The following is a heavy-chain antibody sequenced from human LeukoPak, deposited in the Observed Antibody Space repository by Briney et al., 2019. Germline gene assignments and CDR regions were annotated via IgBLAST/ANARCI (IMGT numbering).Heavy chain of an antibody. J-gene: IGHJ4*02. CDR3: ARDRAARITGTTFFSDY. V-gene: IGHV1-18*01. CDR1: GYTFTSYG. Sequence: ASVKVSCKASGYTFTSYGISWVRPAPGQGLEWMGWISAYNGNTNYAQKLQGRVTMTTDTSTSTAYMELRSLRSDDTAVYYCARDRAARITGTTFFSDYWGQGTLVTVSS. D-gene: IGHD1-7*01. CDR2: ISAYNGNT.